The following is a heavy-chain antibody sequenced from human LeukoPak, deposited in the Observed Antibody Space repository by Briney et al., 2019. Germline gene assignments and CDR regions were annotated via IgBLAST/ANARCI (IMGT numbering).Heavy chain of an antibody. D-gene: IGHD1/OR15-1a*01. CDR2: ISYDGSNK. J-gene: IGHJ5*02. CDR3: ATAGITGTNWFDP. V-gene: IGHV3-30*01. Sequence: GGSLRLSCAASGFTFSSHAMHWVRQAPGKGLEWVAVISYDGSNKYYADSVKGRFTISRDNSKNTLYLQMNSLRAEDTAVYYCATAGITGTNWFDPWGQGTLVTVSS. CDR1: GFTFSSHA.